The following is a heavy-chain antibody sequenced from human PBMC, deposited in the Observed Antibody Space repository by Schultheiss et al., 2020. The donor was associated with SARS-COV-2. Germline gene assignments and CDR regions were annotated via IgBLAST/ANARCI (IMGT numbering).Heavy chain of an antibody. Sequence: GSLRLSCAASGFTFSSYWMHWVRQPPGKGLEWIGSIYHSGSTNYNPSLKSRVTISVDTSKNQFSLKLSSVTAADTAVYYCARGPPGRFLEWLPYYYMDVWGKGTTVTVSS. D-gene: IGHD3-3*01. CDR3: ARGPPGRFLEWLPYYYMDV. J-gene: IGHJ6*03. CDR1: GFTFSSYW. V-gene: IGHV4-4*02. CDR2: IYHSGST.